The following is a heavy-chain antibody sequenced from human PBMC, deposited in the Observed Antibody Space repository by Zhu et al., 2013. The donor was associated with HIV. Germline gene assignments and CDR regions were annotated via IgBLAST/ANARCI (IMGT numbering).Heavy chain of an antibody. Sequence: VQLVESGGGVVQPGRSLRLSCAASGFAFNFYAMHWVRQAPGKGLEWVAVTSYDESNKSYADSVRGRFTISRDNFKNTVYLQMNSLRPEDTAIYYCARIQSAAAGLDYWGQGILVTVSS. CDR1: GFAFNFYA. CDR3: ARIQSAAAGLDY. J-gene: IGHJ4*02. V-gene: IGHV3-30*01. CDR2: TSYDESNK. D-gene: IGHD6-13*01.